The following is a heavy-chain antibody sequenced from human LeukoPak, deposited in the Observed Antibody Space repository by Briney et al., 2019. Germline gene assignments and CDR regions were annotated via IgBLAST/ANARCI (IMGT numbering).Heavy chain of an antibody. CDR1: RFTFSSYA. D-gene: IGHD3-10*01. J-gene: IGHJ1*01. CDR3: AKDGSGLGEYFQH. Sequence: GGSLRLSCAASRFTFSSYAMSWVRQAPGKGLEWVSAISGSGGSTYYADSVKGRFTISRDNSKNTLYLQMNSLRAEDTAVYYCAKDGSGLGEYFQHWGQGTLVTVSS. V-gene: IGHV3-23*01. CDR2: ISGSGGST.